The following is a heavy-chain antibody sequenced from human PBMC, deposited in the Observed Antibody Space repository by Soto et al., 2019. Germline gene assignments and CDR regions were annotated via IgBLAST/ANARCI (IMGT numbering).Heavy chain of an antibody. CDR3: ARHTPAISISDH. CDR2: IYYSGST. CDR1: GGSISSSSYY. J-gene: IGHJ4*02. V-gene: IGHV4-39*01. Sequence: QLQLQESGPGLVKPSETLSLTCTVSGGSISSSSYYWGWIRQPPGKGLEWIGSIYYSGSTYYNPSLKSRVTISVDTSKNPFPLKLSSVTAADPAVYYCARHTPAISISDHWGQGTLVTVSS. D-gene: IGHD2-15*01.